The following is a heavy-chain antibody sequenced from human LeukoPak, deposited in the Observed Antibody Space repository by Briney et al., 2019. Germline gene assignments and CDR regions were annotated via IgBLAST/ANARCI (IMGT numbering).Heavy chain of an antibody. CDR1: GFTFSKHW. V-gene: IGHV3-30*03. D-gene: IGHD3-3*01. CDR2: ISYDGSNK. J-gene: IGHJ4*02. Sequence: GGSLRLSCAASGFTFSKHWMSWVRQAPGKGLEWVAVISYDGSNKYYADSVKGRFTISRDNSKNTLYLQMNSLRAEDTAVYYCARGGRSRFFDYWGQGTLVTVSS. CDR3: ARGGRSRFFDY.